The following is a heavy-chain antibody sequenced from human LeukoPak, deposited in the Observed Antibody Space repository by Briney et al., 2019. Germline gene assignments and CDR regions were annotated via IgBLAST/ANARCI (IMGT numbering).Heavy chain of an antibody. V-gene: IGHV4-4*02. J-gene: IGHJ6*03. CDR3: ARVSKLSYSSSFYYYYYMDV. CDR2: IYHSGST. D-gene: IGHD6-6*01. Sequence: PSETLSLTCAVSGGSISSSNWWSWVRQPPGKGLEWIGEIYHSGSTNYNPSLKSRVTISVDKSKNQFSLKLSSVTAADTAVYYCARVSKLSYSSSFYYYYYMDVWGKGTTVTVSS. CDR1: GGSISSSNW.